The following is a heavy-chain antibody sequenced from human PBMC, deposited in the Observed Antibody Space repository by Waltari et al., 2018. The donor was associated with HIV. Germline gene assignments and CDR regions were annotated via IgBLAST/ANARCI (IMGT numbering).Heavy chain of an antibody. CDR1: GYTFTSYD. CDR2: ISAYKGNT. Sequence: QVQLVQSGAEVKKPGASVKVSCKASGYTFTSYDINWVRQATGQGLEWMGWISAYKGNTNYAQKLQGRVTMTTDTSTGTAYMELRSLGSDDTAGYYWARGGGIRSYYFHYWGQGTLVTVSS. D-gene: IGHD6-13*01. J-gene: IGHJ4*02. V-gene: IGHV1-18*01. CDR3: ARGGGIRSYYFHY.